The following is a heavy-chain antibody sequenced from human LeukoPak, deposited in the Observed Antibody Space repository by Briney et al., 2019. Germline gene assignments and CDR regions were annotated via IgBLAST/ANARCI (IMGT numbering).Heavy chain of an antibody. D-gene: IGHD4-17*01. CDR1: GYTFTSYG. CDR2: ISAYNGNT. CDR3: ARDAMFDYGDYGDFDY. Sequence: ASVKVSCKASGYTFTSYGISWVRQAPGQGLEWRGWISAYNGNTNYAQKLQGRVTMTTDTSTSTAYMELRSLRSDDTVVYYCARDAMFDYGDYGDFDYWGQGTLVTVSS. V-gene: IGHV1-18*01. J-gene: IGHJ4*02.